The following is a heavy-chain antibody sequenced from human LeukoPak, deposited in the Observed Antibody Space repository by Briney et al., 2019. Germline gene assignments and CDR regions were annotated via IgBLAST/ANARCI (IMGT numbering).Heavy chain of an antibody. CDR1: GGSFSGYY. CDR3: ARGPAGWGSGYYYFDY. Sequence: PSETLSLTCAVYGGSFSGYYWSWIRQPPGKGLEWIGEINHSGSTNYNPSLKSRVTISVDTSKNQFSLKLSSVTAADTAVYYCARGPAGWGSGYYYFDYWGQGTLVTVSS. D-gene: IGHD3-3*01. V-gene: IGHV4-34*01. CDR2: INHSGST. J-gene: IGHJ4*02.